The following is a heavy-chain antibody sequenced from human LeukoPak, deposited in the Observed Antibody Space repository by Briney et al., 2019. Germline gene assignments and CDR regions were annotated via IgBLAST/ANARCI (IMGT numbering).Heavy chain of an antibody. Sequence: GSLRLSCAAFGFTFSDYAMNWVRQAPGRGLEWVSTISGRGDYTYYADSVKGQFTISRDDSNNTMYLQINSLRAEDTAVYFCARGYGALSGWGQGTLVTISS. D-gene: IGHD4-17*01. V-gene: IGHV3-23*01. CDR1: GFTFSDYA. J-gene: IGHJ4*02. CDR3: ARGYGALSG. CDR2: ISGRGDYT.